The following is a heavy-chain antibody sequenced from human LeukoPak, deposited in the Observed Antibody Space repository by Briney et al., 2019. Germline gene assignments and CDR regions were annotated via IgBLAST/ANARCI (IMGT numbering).Heavy chain of an antibody. D-gene: IGHD5-18*01. V-gene: IGHV4-34*01. J-gene: IGHJ4*02. CDR1: GGSFSGYY. Sequence: SETLSLTCAVYGGSFSGYYWSWIRQPPGKGLEWIGDINHSGSTNYNPSLKSRVTISVDTSKNQFSLKLSSVTAADTAVYYCARVRVYSYGYLSFDYWGQGTLVTVSS. CDR2: INHSGST. CDR3: ARVRVYSYGYLSFDY.